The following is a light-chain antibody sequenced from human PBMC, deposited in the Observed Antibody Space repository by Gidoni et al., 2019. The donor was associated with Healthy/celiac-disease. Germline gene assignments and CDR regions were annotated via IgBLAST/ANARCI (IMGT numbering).Light chain of an antibody. CDR2: DVS. J-gene: IGLJ1*01. CDR1: SSDVGGYNY. CDR3: SSYTSSSTHV. V-gene: IGLV2-14*01. Sequence: QSALTQPASVSGSPGQSITLSCTGTSSDVGGYNYVSWYQQHPGKAPKLMIYDVSNQPSGVSNRFSGSKSGNTASLTISGLQAEDEADYYGSSYTSSSTHVFGTGTKVTVL.